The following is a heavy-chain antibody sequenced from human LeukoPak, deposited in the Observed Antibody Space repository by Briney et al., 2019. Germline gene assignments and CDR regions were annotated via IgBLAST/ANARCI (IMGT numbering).Heavy chain of an antibody. Sequence: ASVKVSCKASGYTFTSYDISWVRQAPGQRLEWMGWISTYNDNTHYAQKLQGRVTMTTDTSTGTVYMELKSLRSDDTAVYYCARIQSRIIAARPGSPAFDYWGRGTLVTVSS. D-gene: IGHD6-6*01. V-gene: IGHV1-18*01. CDR1: GYTFTSYD. J-gene: IGHJ4*02. CDR3: ARIQSRIIAARPGSPAFDY. CDR2: ISTYNDNT.